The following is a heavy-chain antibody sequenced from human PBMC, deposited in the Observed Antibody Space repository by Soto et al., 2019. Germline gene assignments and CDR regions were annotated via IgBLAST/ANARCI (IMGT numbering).Heavy chain of an antibody. CDR3: ARAFSGSYYRYFQN. V-gene: IGHV3-48*03. CDR1: GFTFSSFE. CDR2: ISNSGNTI. D-gene: IGHD1-26*01. Sequence: GGSLRLSCAASGFTFSSFEMNWVRQAPGKGPEWVSYISNSGNTIYYAGSVKGRFTISRDNDKNSLYLQMNSLRAEDTAVYYCARAFSGSYYRYFQNWGQGTLVTVSS. J-gene: IGHJ1*01.